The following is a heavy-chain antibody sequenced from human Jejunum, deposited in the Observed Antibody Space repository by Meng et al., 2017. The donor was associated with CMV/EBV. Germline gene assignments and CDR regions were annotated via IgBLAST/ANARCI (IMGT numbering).Heavy chain of an antibody. V-gene: IGHV3-23*01. CDR1: GFTFSIYA. J-gene: IGHJ4*01. Sequence: VQLLESGGNLVQAGGSLRLSCAVSGFTFSIYAMNWVRQAPGKGLEWVSTIGGGGSDTYYADSVKGRFIVSRDNAKNTLYLQMNSLRVDDTAVYYCATAGQYRLDNWGHGTLVTVSS. CDR2: IGGGGSDT. D-gene: IGHD2-2*01. CDR3: ATAGQYRLDN.